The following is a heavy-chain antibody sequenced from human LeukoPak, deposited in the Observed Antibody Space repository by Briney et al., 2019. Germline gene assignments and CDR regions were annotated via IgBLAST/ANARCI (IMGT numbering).Heavy chain of an antibody. Sequence: GGSLRLSCAVSGFAFGSEAMSWVRQSPARGLEWVASISPGGGTTYYADSVKGRFTISRDNAKNSLYLQMNSLRAEDTAVYYCARRGELPFDYWGQGTLVTVSS. CDR3: ARRGELPFDY. CDR2: ISPGGGTT. V-gene: IGHV3-48*04. J-gene: IGHJ4*02. D-gene: IGHD1-26*01. CDR1: GFAFGSEA.